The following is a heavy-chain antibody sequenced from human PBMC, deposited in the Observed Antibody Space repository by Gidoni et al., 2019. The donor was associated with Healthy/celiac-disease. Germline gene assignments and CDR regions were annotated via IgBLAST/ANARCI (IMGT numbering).Heavy chain of an antibody. D-gene: IGHD2-8*01. CDR3: ARDPTRRGNGWFDP. V-gene: IGHV1-8*01. Sequence: QVQLVQSGAEVKKPGASVKVSCKASGYTFTSYDINWVRQATGQGLEWMGWMNPNSGNTGYAQKFQGRVTMTRNTSISTAYMELSSLKSEDTAVYYNARDPTRRGNGWFDPWGQGTLVTVSS. J-gene: IGHJ5*02. CDR2: MNPNSGNT. CDR1: GYTFTSYD.